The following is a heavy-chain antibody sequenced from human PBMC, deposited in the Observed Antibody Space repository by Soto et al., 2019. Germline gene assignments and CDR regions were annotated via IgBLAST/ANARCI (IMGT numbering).Heavy chain of an antibody. CDR3: ANGYCSGGSCYLSAFDI. V-gene: IGHV1-69*06. Sequence: QVQLVQSGAEVKKPASSVKVSCKASGSAFSTYSINWVRQAPGQGLEWMGRIIPIFGTTNYAQKFQGRVTITADKSTTTAYMALSSLRSEDTAVYYCANGYCSGGSCYLSAFDIWGQGTMVTVSS. D-gene: IGHD2-15*01. CDR2: IIPIFGTT. J-gene: IGHJ3*02. CDR1: GSAFSTYS.